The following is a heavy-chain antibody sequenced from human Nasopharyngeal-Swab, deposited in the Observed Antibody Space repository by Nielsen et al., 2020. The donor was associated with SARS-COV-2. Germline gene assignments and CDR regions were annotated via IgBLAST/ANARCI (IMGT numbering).Heavy chain of an antibody. V-gene: IGHV3-7*01. CDR2: IKQDGSEK. CDR1: GFTFSSYW. CDR3: ASTSGYGLNWFDP. D-gene: IGHD5-12*01. J-gene: IGHJ5*02. Sequence: GGSLRLSCAASGFTFSSYWMSWVRQAPGKGLEWVANIKQDGSEKYYVDSVKGRFTISRDNAKNLLYLQMNSLRAEDTAVYYCASTSGYGLNWFDPWGQGTLVTVSS.